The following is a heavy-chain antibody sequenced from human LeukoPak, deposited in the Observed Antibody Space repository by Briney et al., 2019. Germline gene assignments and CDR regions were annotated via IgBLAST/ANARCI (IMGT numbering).Heavy chain of an antibody. D-gene: IGHD6-19*01. J-gene: IGHJ4*02. CDR2: ISSSSSYI. Sequence: GGSLRLSCAASGFTFSSYSMNWVRQAPGKGLEWVSSISSSSSYIYYVDSVKGRFTISRDNAKNSLYLQMNSLRAEDTAVYYCARSISSGLRLDYWGQGTLVTVSS. CDR1: GFTFSSYS. CDR3: ARSISSGLRLDY. V-gene: IGHV3-21*04.